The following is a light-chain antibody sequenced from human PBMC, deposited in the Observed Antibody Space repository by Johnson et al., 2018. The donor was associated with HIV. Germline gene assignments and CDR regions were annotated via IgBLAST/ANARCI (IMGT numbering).Light chain of an antibody. CDR3: ATWDRSLSAGGV. Sequence: QSVLTQPPSVSAAPGQKVTISCSGSSSNIGNNYVSWYKQLPGTAPKLLIYENTKRPSGVPDRFSGSKSGSSATLGITGLPTGDEADYYCATWDRSLSAGGVFGTGTKVTVL. V-gene: IGLV1-51*02. CDR1: SSNIGNNY. J-gene: IGLJ1*01. CDR2: ENT.